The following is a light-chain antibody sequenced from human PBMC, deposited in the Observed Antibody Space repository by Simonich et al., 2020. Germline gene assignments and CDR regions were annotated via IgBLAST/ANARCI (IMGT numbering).Light chain of an antibody. Sequence: QTVVTQEPSFSVSPGGTVTLTCGLSSGSVSTSYYPSWYQQTPGHAPRTLYYSTNTRSSGVPDRFSGSILGNKAALTITGAQADDESDYYCVLYMGSGIWVFGGGTKLTVL. V-gene: IGLV8-61*01. CDR3: VLYMGSGIWV. J-gene: IGLJ3*02. CDR2: STN. CDR1: SGSVSTSYY.